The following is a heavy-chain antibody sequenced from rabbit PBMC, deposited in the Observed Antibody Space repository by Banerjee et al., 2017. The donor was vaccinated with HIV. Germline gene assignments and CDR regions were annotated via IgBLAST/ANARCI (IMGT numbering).Heavy chain of an antibody. CDR1: GFDFSSYG. Sequence: QEQLVESGGGLVQPGGSLKLSCKASGFDFSSYGVSWVRQAPGKGLEWIGCIYTGIGTTYYASWAKGRFTISKTSSTTVTLQMTSLTAADTATYFCARDRSGGGWYFNLWGQGTLVTVS. CDR2: IYTGIGTT. V-gene: IGHV1S45*01. J-gene: IGHJ4*01. CDR3: ARDRSGGGWYFNL. D-gene: IGHD4-1*01.